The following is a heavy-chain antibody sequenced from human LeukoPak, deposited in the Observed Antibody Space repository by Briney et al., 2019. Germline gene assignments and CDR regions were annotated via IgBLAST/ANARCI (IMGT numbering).Heavy chain of an antibody. V-gene: IGHV4-59*01. CDR3: AREGSWFDP. CDR2: IYYSGST. CDR1: GGSISSYY. D-gene: IGHD3-10*01. Sequence: SETLSLTCTVSGGSISSYYWSWIRQPPGKGLEWVGYIYYSGSTNYNPSLKSRVTISVDTSKNQFSLKLSPVTAADTAVYYCAREGSWFDPWGQGTLVTVSS. J-gene: IGHJ5*02.